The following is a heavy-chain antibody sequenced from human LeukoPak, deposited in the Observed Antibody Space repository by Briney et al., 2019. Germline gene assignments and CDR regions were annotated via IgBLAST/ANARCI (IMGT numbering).Heavy chain of an antibody. V-gene: IGHV3-7*01. D-gene: IGHD2-2*01. CDR3: VSFYETY. J-gene: IGHJ4*02. CDR2: IKEDGNEI. Sequence: GGSLRLSCAASGFIFSNYWMIWVRQTPGKGLEWVANIKEDGNEIFYVDSVKGRFTISKDNAKNTVYLQMNNLRAEDTAVYYCVSFYETYWGRGTLVTVSS. CDR1: GFIFSNYW.